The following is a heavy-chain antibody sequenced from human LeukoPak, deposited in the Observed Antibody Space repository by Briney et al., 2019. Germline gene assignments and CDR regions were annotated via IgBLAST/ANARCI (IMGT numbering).Heavy chain of an antibody. V-gene: IGHV3-30*02. Sequence: GGSLRLSCAASGFTFSSYGMHWVRQAPGKGLEWVAFIRYDGSNKYYADSVKGRSTISRDNSKNTLYLQMNSLRAEDTAIYYCAKELYCSSTSCAQFDPWGQGTLVTVSS. CDR2: IRYDGSNK. CDR3: AKELYCSSTSCAQFDP. CDR1: GFTFSSYG. D-gene: IGHD2-2*01. J-gene: IGHJ5*02.